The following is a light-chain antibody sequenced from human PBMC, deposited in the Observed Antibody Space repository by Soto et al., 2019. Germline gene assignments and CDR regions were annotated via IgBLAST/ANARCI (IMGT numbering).Light chain of an antibody. CDR1: QSISSY. CDR3: QQSDSTPRT. J-gene: IGKJ1*01. Sequence: DIQMTQSPSSLSASVGDRVTITCRASQSISSYLNCYQQKPGKAPKLLIYAASSLQTGVPSRFSGSGSGTDFTLTISSLQPEDFATYYCQQSDSTPRTFGQGTKVDIK. CDR2: AAS. V-gene: IGKV1-39*01.